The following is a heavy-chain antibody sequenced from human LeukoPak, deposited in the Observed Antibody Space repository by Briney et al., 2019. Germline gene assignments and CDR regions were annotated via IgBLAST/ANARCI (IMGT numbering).Heavy chain of an antibody. Sequence: GASVKVSCKASGYTFTGHYMHWVRQAPGQGLEWMGWINPNSGGTKYAQKFQGRVTLTRDTSISTAYMELSRLRCDDTAVYYCARATYCGGGTCYSFDYWGQGTLVTVSS. CDR1: GYTFTGHY. V-gene: IGHV1-2*02. J-gene: IGHJ4*02. CDR2: INPNSGGT. CDR3: ARATYCGGGTCYSFDY. D-gene: IGHD2-15*01.